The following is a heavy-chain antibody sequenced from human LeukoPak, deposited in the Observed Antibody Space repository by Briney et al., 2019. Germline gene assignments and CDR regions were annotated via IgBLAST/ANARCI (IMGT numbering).Heavy chain of an antibody. J-gene: IGHJ4*02. Sequence: SETLSLTCAVYGGSFSGYYWSWIRQPPGKGLEWIGEINHSGSTNYNPSLKSRVTLSVDTSKNQFSLKLSSVTAADTAVYYCASLPTPPYGVRPYYFDYWGQGTLVTVSS. V-gene: IGHV4-34*01. CDR1: GGSFSGYY. D-gene: IGHD3-3*01. CDR2: INHSGST. CDR3: ASLPTPPYGVRPYYFDY.